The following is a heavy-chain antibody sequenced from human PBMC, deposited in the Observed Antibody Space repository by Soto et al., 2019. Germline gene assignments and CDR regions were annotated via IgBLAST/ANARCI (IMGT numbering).Heavy chain of an antibody. D-gene: IGHD3-22*01. CDR1: GYTFTSYG. Sequence: QVQLVQSGAEVKKPGASVKVSCKASGYTFTSYGISWVRQAPGQGLEWMGWISAYNGNTNYAQKLQGRVTMTTDTSTSTAYMELRSLRSDGTAVYYCARARRYYYDSSGVDYWGQGTLVTVSS. V-gene: IGHV1-18*01. CDR2: ISAYNGNT. J-gene: IGHJ4*02. CDR3: ARARRYYYDSSGVDY.